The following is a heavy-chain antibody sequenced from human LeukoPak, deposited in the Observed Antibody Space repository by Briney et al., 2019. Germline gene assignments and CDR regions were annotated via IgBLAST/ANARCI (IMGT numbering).Heavy chain of an antibody. CDR2: IYYSGST. CDR3: ARHPAALQGYYYYMDV. V-gene: IGHV4-59*08. J-gene: IGHJ6*03. D-gene: IGHD2-2*01. CDR1: GGSISSYY. Sequence: TSETLSLTCTVSGGSISSYYWSWIRQPPGKGLEWIGYIYYSGSTNYNPSLKSRVTISVDTSKNQFSLKLSSVTAADTAVYYCARHPAALQGYYYYMDVWGKGTTVTVSS.